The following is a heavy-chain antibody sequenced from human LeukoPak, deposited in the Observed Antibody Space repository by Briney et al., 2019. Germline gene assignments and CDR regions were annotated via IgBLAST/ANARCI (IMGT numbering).Heavy chain of an antibody. CDR2: INPNSGGT. CDR3: ARDSPPYCSSTSCVFDP. Sequence: GASVKVSCKASGYTFTGYYMHWVRQAPGQGLEWMGWINPNSGGTNYAQKFQGRATMTRDTSISTAYMELSRLRSDDTAVYYCARDSPPYCSSTSCVFDPWGQGTLVTVSS. CDR1: GYTFTGYY. J-gene: IGHJ5*02. D-gene: IGHD2-2*01. V-gene: IGHV1-2*02.